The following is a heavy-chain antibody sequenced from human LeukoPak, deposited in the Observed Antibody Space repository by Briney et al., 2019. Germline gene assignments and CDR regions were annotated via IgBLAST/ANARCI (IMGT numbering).Heavy chain of an antibody. CDR2: IYYSGST. CDR3: ARGPLSIVGLNIDAFDI. V-gene: IGHV4-59*01. Sequence: SETLSLTCTVSGGSISSYYWSWIRQPPGKGLEWIGYIYYSGSTNYNPSLKSRVTISVDTSKNQFSLKLSSVTAADTAVYYCARGPLSIVGLNIDAFDIWGQGTMVTVSS. J-gene: IGHJ3*02. D-gene: IGHD1-26*01. CDR1: GGSISSYY.